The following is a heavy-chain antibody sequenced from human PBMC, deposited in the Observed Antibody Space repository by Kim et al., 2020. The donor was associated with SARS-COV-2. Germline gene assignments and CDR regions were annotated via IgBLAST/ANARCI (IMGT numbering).Heavy chain of an antibody. D-gene: IGHD3-22*01. CDR3: AKEAPAYYDSSGYYYGPDD. CDR2: ISGSGGST. J-gene: IGHJ4*02. Sequence: GGSLRLSCAASGFTFSSYAMSWVRQAPGKGLEWVSAISGSGGSTYYADSVTGLFTISRNHSRNTLYRQMNSLRAEDTAVYYCAKEAPAYYDSSGYYYGPDDWGQGTLVTVSS. V-gene: IGHV3-23*01. CDR1: GFTFSSYA.